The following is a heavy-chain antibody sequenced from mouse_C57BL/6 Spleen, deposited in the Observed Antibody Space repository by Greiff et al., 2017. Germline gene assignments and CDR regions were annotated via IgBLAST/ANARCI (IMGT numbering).Heavy chain of an antibody. CDR2: ILPGSGST. CDR3: ARWGSFITTVVATDYYAMDY. CDR1: GYTFTGYW. J-gene: IGHJ4*01. Sequence: QVQLKESGAELMTPGASVTLSCKATGYTFTGYWIEWVKQRPGHGLEWIGEILPGSGSTNYNEQFKGKATFTADTSSNTAYMQLSSLTTEDSAIYYCARWGSFITTVVATDYYAMDYWGQGTSVTVSS. D-gene: IGHD1-1*01. V-gene: IGHV1-9*01.